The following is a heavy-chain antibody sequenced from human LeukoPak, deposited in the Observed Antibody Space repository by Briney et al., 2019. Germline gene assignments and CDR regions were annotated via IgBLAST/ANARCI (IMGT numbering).Heavy chain of an antibody. Sequence: SETLSLTCTVSGGSISSSSYYWGWIRQPPGKGLEWIGSIYHSGSTYYNPSLKSRVTISVDTSKNQFSLKLSSVTAADTAVYYCAREVGVLWFGELVDWFDPWGQGTLVTVSS. CDR3: AREVGVLWFGELVDWFDP. D-gene: IGHD3-10*01. CDR2: IYHSGST. V-gene: IGHV4-39*07. J-gene: IGHJ5*02. CDR1: GGSISSSSYY.